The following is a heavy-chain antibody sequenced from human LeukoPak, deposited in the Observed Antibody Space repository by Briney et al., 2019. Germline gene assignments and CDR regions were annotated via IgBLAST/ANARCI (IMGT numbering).Heavy chain of an antibody. CDR2: IYYSGST. V-gene: IGHV4-39*01. Sequence: SETLSLTCTVSGGSISSSSYYWGWIRQPPGKGLEWIGSIYYSGSTYYNPSLKSRVTISVDTSKNQFSLKLSSVTAADTAAYCCARQYHDYGDYGGCYFDYWGQGTLVTVSS. CDR1: GGSISSSSYY. J-gene: IGHJ4*02. CDR3: ARQYHDYGDYGGCYFDY. D-gene: IGHD4-17*01.